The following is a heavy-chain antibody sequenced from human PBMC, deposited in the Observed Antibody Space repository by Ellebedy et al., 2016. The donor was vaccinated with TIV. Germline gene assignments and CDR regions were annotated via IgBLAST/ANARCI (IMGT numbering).Heavy chain of an antibody. D-gene: IGHD5-12*01. CDR2: INPKSGGT. V-gene: IGHV1-2*02. CDR3: ARDSGHSGADADF. J-gene: IGHJ4*02. CDR1: GYTFTGNY. Sequence: ASVKVSXKASGYTFTGNYVHWVRQAPGQGLEWLGWINPKSGGTHFAQKFQARVTMTAGTSISTVYMELSSLRSDDTAVYYCARDSGHSGADADFWGQGALVTVSS.